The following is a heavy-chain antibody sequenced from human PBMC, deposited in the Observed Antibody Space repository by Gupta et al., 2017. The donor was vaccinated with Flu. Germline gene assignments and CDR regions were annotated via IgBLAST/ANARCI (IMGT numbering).Heavy chain of an antibody. Sequence: VRQAPGKGLEWVSFISSTNDTIYYTDSVKGRVTSSRDNAQSSLYLQMDSLKAEDTAVYFCARDYRGGGSYVNESFYFGMDVWGQGTTGTVSS. V-gene: IGHV3-48*01. CDR3: ARDYRGGGSYVNESFYFGMDV. D-gene: IGHD1-26*01. J-gene: IGHJ6*02. CDR2: ISSTNDTI.